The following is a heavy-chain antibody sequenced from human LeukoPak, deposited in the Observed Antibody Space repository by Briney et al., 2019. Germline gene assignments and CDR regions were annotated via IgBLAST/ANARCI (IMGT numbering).Heavy chain of an antibody. V-gene: IGHV3-23*01. CDR2: ISGSGGST. D-gene: IGHD3-22*01. J-gene: IGHJ4*02. CDR1: GFSFSNYA. CDR3: AKSSYYDASGYYREYYFDS. Sequence: QAGGSLRLSCVPSGFSFSNYAMSWVRQAPGEGLEWVSSISGSGGSTHYVDSVKGRFTISRDKTKNTLYLQMNSLRAEDTAVYYCAKSSYYDASGYYREYYFDSWGQGTLVTVSS.